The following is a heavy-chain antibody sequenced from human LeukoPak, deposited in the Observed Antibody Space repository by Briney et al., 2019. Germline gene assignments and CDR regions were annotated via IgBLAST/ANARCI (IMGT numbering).Heavy chain of an antibody. CDR2: IYYSGST. CDR3: ARDSERGNYYYYYGMDV. CDR1: GGSVSSGSYY. V-gene: IGHV4-61*01. Sequence: PSETLSLTCTVSGGSVSSGSYYWSWIRQPPGKGLEWIGYIYYSGSTNYNPSLKSRVTISVDTSKNQFSLKLSSVTAADTAVYYCARDSERGNYYYYYGMDVWGQGTTVTVSS. J-gene: IGHJ6*02. D-gene: IGHD1-1*01.